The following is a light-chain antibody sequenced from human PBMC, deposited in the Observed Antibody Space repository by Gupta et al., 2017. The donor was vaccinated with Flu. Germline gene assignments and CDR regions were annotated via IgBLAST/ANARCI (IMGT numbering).Light chain of an antibody. CDR2: DAS. Sequence: SPSGLSGAVGDGVTSTWQGSQDISNHLKWYQQKPGKAPKLLSYDASKLETGVPSRFSGSRSGTDFSFTITSLQAEDIGTYYCQQYDSRATFGHGTKVEIK. CDR1: QDISNH. J-gene: IGKJ1*01. CDR3: QQYDSRAT. V-gene: IGKV1-33*01.